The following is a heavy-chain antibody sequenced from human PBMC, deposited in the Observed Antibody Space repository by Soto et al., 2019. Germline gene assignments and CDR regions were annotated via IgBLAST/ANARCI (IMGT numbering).Heavy chain of an antibody. CDR3: ARATGNLNYYYGMDV. CDR1: GYTFTGYY. D-gene: IGHD1-7*01. Sequence: ASVKVSCKASGYTFTGYYMYWVRQAPGQGLEWMGWINPNSGGTNYAQKFQGWVTMTRDTSISTAYMELSRLRSDDTAVYYCARATGNLNYYYGMDVWGKGTTVTVSS. V-gene: IGHV1-2*04. CDR2: INPNSGGT. J-gene: IGHJ6*04.